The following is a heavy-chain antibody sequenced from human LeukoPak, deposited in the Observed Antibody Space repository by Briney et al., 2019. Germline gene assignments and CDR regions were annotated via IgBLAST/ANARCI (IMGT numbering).Heavy chain of an antibody. J-gene: IGHJ4*02. CDR2: IYYSRST. Sequence: SETLSLTCTVSSGSISSSNYYWGWIRQPPGKGLEWIGSIYYSRSTYYNPSLKSRVTISVDTSKNQFSLKLNSVTAADTAVYYCARRRIVATIDYWGQGTLVTVSS. V-gene: IGHV4-39*01. CDR3: ARRRIVATIDY. D-gene: IGHD5-12*01. CDR1: SGSISSSNYY.